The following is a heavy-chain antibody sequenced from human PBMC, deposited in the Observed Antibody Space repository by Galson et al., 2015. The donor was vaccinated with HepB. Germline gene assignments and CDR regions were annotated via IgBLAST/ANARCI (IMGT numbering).Heavy chain of an antibody. D-gene: IGHD5-18*01. J-gene: IGHJ4*02. V-gene: IGHV1-18*04. CDR2: ISAYNGNT. Sequence: SVKVSCKASGYTFTSYGISWVRQAPGQGLEGMGWISAYNGNTNYAQKLQGRVTMTTDTSTSTAYMELRSLRSDDTAVYYCARANVDTAMVKAFYFDYWGQRTLVTVSS. CDR1: GYTFTSYG. CDR3: ARANVDTAMVKAFYFDY.